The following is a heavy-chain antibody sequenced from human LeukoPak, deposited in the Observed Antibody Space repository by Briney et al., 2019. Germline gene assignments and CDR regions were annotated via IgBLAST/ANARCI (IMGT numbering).Heavy chain of an antibody. J-gene: IGHJ5*02. V-gene: IGHV3-48*02. D-gene: IGHD2-2*01. CDR2: ISSSSSTI. CDR3: AGEYSSSWFGGWFDP. CDR1: GFTFSSYA. Sequence: GGSLRLSCAASGFTFSSYAMSWVRQAPGKGLEWVSYISSSSSTIYYADSVKGRFTISRDNAKKSLYLQMNSLRDEDTAVYYCAGEYSSSWFGGWFDPWGQGTLVTVSS.